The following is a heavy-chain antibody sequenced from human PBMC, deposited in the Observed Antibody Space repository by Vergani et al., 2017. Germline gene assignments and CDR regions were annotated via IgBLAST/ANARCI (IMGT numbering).Heavy chain of an antibody. J-gene: IGHJ4*02. CDR2: ISSSSNYI. V-gene: IGHV3-21*01. D-gene: IGHD3-3*01. Sequence: EVQLVESGGGLVKPGGSLRLSCAASGFTFSSYSMNWVRQAPGKGLEWVSSISSSSNYIYYADSVKGRFTISRDNAKNSLYLQMNSLRAEDTAVYYCARGGLRFLENIDYWGQGTLVTVSS. CDR1: GFTFSSYS. CDR3: ARGGLRFLENIDY.